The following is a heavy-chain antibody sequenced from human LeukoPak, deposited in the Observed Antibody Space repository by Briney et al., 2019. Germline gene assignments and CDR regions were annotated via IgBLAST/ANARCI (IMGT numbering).Heavy chain of an antibody. Sequence: ASVKVSCKASGYTFTGYYMHWVRQAPGQGLEWVGWINPNSGGTNYAQKFQGRVTMTRDTSISTAYMELSRLRSDDTAVYYCARGLATYDSSGYTAFDIWGQGTMVTVSS. CDR3: ARGLATYDSSGYTAFDI. J-gene: IGHJ3*02. D-gene: IGHD3-22*01. V-gene: IGHV1-2*02. CDR1: GYTFTGYY. CDR2: INPNSGGT.